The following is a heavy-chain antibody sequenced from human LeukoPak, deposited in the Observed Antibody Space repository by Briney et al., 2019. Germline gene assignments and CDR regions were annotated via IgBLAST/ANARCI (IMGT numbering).Heavy chain of an antibody. D-gene: IGHD6-19*01. V-gene: IGHV3-23*01. Sequence: GGSLRLSCAASGFTFSSYAMSWVRQAPGRGLEWVSAISGSGGSTYYADSVKGRFTISRDNSKNTLYLQMNSLRAEDTAVYYCARAVAGTWEDYWGQGTLVTVSS. CDR1: GFTFSSYA. CDR3: ARAVAGTWEDY. CDR2: ISGSGGST. J-gene: IGHJ4*02.